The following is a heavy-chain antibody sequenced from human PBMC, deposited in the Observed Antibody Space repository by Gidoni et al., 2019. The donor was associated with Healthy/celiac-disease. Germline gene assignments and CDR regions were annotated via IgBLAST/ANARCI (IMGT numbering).Heavy chain of an antibody. V-gene: IGHV3-30*18. Sequence: QVQLVESGGGVVQPGRSLRLSCAASGFTFSSYGMPWVRQAPGKGLEWGAVISYDGSNKYYADSVKGRFTISRDNSKNTLYLQMNSLRAEDTAVYYCAKERGSDTAMDSYYYYYYGMDVWGQGTTVTVSS. CDR1: GFTFSSYG. D-gene: IGHD5-18*01. CDR3: AKERGSDTAMDSYYYYYYGMDV. J-gene: IGHJ6*02. CDR2: ISYDGSNK.